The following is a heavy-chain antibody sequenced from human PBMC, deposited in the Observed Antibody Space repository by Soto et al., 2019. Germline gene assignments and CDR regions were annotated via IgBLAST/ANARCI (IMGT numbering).Heavy chain of an antibody. CDR3: ASSSIAARPGYYYYGMDV. V-gene: IGHV1-2*04. CDR1: GHTFTGYY. Sequence: ASVKVSCKASGHTFTGYYMHWVRQAPGQGLEWMGWINPNSGGTNYAQKFQGWVTMTRDTSISTAYMELSRLRSDDTTVYYCASSSIAARPGYYYYGMDVWGQGTTVTVSS. J-gene: IGHJ6*02. CDR2: INPNSGGT. D-gene: IGHD6-6*01.